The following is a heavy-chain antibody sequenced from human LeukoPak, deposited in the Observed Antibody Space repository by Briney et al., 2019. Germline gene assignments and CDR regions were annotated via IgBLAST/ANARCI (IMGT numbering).Heavy chain of an antibody. J-gene: IGHJ6*03. V-gene: IGHV3-9*01. CDR3: AKDKGTMVRGVILPDYYYYYMDV. Sequence: GGSLRLSCAASGFTFDDYAMHWVRQAPGKGLEWVAGISCNSGNIGYADSVKGRFTISRDNAKNSLYLQMNSLRAEDTALYYSAKDKGTMVRGVILPDYYYYYMDVWGTGTTVTVSS. CDR1: GFTFDDYA. CDR2: ISCNSGNI. D-gene: IGHD3-10*01.